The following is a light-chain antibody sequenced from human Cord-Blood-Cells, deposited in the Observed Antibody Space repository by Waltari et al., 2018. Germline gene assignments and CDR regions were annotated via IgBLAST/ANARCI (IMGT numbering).Light chain of an antibody. CDR3: QQYNNGPLT. V-gene: IGKV3-15*01. J-gene: IGKJ4*01. CDR1: QSVRSN. CDR2: GAS. Sequence: EIVMTQPLATLSVSPGERATLSCRASQSVRSNFAWYQQKPGQAPRLLIYGASTRATGIPARFSGRGSGKAFNLTISSLQSEDFAVYDCQQYNNGPLTFGGGTKVEIK.